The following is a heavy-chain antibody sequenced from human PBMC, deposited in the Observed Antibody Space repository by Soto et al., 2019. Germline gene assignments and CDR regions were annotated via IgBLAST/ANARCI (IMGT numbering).Heavy chain of an antibody. D-gene: IGHD3-22*01. CDR2: IYYSGST. Sequence: SETLCLPCTPSGGSISSSSYYWGWIRQPPGKGLAWIGSIYYSGSTYYYPSLKSRVTISVDTANNQFSLKLSSVTAAAPAVYYCASYRYYDSSSQGYYDMDVWGQGTTVTVSS. CDR1: GGSISSSSYY. J-gene: IGHJ6*02. CDR3: ASYRYYDSSSQGYYDMDV. V-gene: IGHV4-39*01.